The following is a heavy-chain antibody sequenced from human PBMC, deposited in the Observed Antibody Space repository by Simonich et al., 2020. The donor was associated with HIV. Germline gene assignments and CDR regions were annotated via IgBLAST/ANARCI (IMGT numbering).Heavy chain of an antibody. V-gene: IGHV1-69*13. D-gene: IGHD3-10*01. J-gene: IGHJ4*02. CDR1: GGTFGSFA. Sequence: QVQLVQSGAEVKKPGSSVKVSCKASGGTFGSFASSWVRQAPGLGLEWVGGNNPIFGTANYAQMFQGRVTITADESTSTAYMELSSLRSEDTGIYYCARKGGGRGVYYFDYWGQGTLVTVSS. CDR2: NNPIFGTA. CDR3: ARKGGGRGVYYFDY.